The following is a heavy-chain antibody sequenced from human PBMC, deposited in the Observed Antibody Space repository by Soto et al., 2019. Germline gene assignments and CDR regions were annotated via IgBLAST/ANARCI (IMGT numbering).Heavy chain of an antibody. CDR2: IIPIFGTA. D-gene: IGHD3-22*01. J-gene: IGHJ5*02. CDR3: ATPDDSRLGFDP. Sequence: ASVKVSCKASGGTFSSYAISWVRQAPGQGLEWMGGIIPIFGTANYAQKFQGRVTITADESTSTAYMELSSLRSEDTAVYYCATPDDSRLGFDPWGQGTLVTVSS. V-gene: IGHV1-69*13. CDR1: GGTFSSYA.